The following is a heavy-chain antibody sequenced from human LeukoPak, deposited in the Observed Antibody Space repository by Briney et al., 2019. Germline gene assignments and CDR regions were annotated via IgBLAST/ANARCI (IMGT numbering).Heavy chain of an antibody. J-gene: IGHJ6*02. CDR3: ARPEGTSYYYYGMDV. CDR1: GGTVSSYA. CDR2: IIPILGIA. Sequence: SVKVSCKASGGTVSSYAISWVRQAPGQGLEWMGRIIPILGIANYAQKFQGRVTITADKSTSTAYMELSSLRFEDTAVYYCARPEGTSYYYYGMDVWGQGTTVTVSS. D-gene: IGHD1-1*01. V-gene: IGHV1-69*04.